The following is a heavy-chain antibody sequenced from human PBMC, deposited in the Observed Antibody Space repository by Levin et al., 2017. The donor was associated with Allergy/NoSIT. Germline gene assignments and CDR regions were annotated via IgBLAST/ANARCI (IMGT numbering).Heavy chain of an antibody. Sequence: GGSLRLSCAASGFTFSSYWMHWVRQAPGKGLEWVSAISGSGGSTYYADSVKGRFTISRDNSKNTLYLQMNSLRAEDTAVYYCAKDIYSYGIFDYWGQGTLVTVSS. CDR3: AKDIYSYGIFDY. V-gene: IGHV3-23*01. J-gene: IGHJ4*02. CDR1: GFTFSSYW. CDR2: ISGSGGST. D-gene: IGHD5-18*01.